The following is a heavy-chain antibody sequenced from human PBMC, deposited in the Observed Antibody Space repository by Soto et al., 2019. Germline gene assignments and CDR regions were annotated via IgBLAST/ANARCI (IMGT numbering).Heavy chain of an antibody. D-gene: IGHD1-26*01. Sequence: ASVKVSCKGSGYGFTSDYMDWVRQAPGQGLEWMGIINPSGGSTSYAQKFQGRVTMTRDTSTSTVYMELSSLRSEDTAVYYCAREIGERAGSLYYYYYGMDVWGQGTTVTVSS. CDR2: INPSGGST. CDR3: AREIGERAGSLYYYYYGMDV. CDR1: GYGFTSDY. J-gene: IGHJ6*02. V-gene: IGHV1-46*01.